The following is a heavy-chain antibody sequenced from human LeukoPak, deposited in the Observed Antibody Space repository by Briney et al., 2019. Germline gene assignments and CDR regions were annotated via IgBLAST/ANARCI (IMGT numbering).Heavy chain of an antibody. D-gene: IGHD3-16*01. CDR3: ARGDLVWGNLVGSKMFDY. V-gene: IGHV1-18*01. CDR1: GYTFTSYG. CDR2: ISAYNGNT. Sequence: ASVKVSCKASGYTFTSYGISWVRQAPGQGLEWMGWISAYNGNTNYAQKLQGRVTMTRDTSISTAYMELSRLRSDDTAVYYCARGDLVWGNLVGSKMFDYWGQGTLVTVSS. J-gene: IGHJ4*02.